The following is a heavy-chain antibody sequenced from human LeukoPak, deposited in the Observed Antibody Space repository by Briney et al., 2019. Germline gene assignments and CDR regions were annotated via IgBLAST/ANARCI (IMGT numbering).Heavy chain of an antibody. CDR3: ARGDHYDVLTGFQTPSHLSDY. V-gene: IGHV1-2*02. CDR2: INPNSGDT. Sequence: ASVKVSCKASGYTFTVYYVRWARQAPGQGLEWMGWINPNSGDTNYAQKFQGRVTMTRDTSISTAYVELSRLTSDDTAVYYCARGDHYDVLTGFQTPSHLSDYWGQGTLVTVSS. J-gene: IGHJ4*02. D-gene: IGHD3-9*01. CDR1: GYTFTVYY.